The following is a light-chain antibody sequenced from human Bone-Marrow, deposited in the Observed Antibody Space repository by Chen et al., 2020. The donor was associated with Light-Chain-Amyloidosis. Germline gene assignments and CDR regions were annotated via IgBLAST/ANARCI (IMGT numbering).Light chain of an antibody. V-gene: IGLV3-21*02. CDR3: QVWDRSSDRPV. Sequence: SYVLTQPSSVSVAPGQTATIACGGNNLGSTSVHWYQQTPGQAPLLVVYDESDRPSGIPERLSGSTSGNPATLTISRVEAGDEADSYCQVWDRSSDRPVFGGGTKLTVL. CDR2: DES. CDR1: NLGSTS. J-gene: IGLJ3*02.